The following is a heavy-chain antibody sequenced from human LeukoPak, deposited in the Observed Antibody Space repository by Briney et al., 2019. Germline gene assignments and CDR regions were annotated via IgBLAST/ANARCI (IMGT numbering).Heavy chain of an antibody. J-gene: IGHJ4*02. D-gene: IGHD5-18*01. CDR2: FDPEDGET. Sequence: ASVKVSCKVSGYTLTELSMHWVRQAPGKGLEWMGGFDPEDGETIYAQKFQGRVTMTGDTSTDTAYMELSSLRSEDTAVYYCATTGGIQLWFGAYYFDYWGQGTLVTVSS. CDR3: ATTGGIQLWFGAYYFDY. V-gene: IGHV1-24*01. CDR1: GYTLTELS.